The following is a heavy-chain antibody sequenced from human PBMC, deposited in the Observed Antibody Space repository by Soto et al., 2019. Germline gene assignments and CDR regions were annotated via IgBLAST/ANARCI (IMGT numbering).Heavy chain of an antibody. CDR2: ISSSSSTI. Sequence: PGGSLRLSCAASGFTFSSYSMNWVRQAPGKGLEWVSYISSSSSTIYYADTVKGRFTISRDNAKNSLYLQMNSLRDEDTAVYYCALGYCSGGSCYPYYYYYYGMDVWGQGT. V-gene: IGHV3-48*02. CDR1: GFTFSSYS. CDR3: ALGYCSGGSCYPYYYYYYGMDV. D-gene: IGHD2-15*01. J-gene: IGHJ6*02.